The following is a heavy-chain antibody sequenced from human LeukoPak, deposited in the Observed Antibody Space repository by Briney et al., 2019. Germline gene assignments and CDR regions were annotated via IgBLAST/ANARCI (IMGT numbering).Heavy chain of an antibody. CDR2: INHSGST. CDR1: GGSFNGYY. Sequence: SETLSLTCAVYGGSFNGYYWSWIRQPPGKGLEWIGEINHSGSTNYNPSLKSRVTISVDTSKNQFSLKLSSVTAADTAVYYCARDYPRFDFWSGYYAAFDIWGQGTMVTVSS. D-gene: IGHD3-3*01. CDR3: ARDYPRFDFWSGYYAAFDI. J-gene: IGHJ3*02. V-gene: IGHV4-34*01.